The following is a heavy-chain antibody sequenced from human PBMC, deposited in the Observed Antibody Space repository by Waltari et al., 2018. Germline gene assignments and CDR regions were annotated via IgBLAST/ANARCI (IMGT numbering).Heavy chain of an antibody. Sequence: QLQLQESGPGLVKPSETLSLPCTVSGGSLSSSSYYCGWIRQHPGKGLEWIGSIYYSGSTYYNPSLKSRVTISVDTSKNQFSLKLSSVTAADTAVYYCARDQGSSWVYYYYYGMDVWGQGTTVTVSS. CDR2: IYYSGST. V-gene: IGHV4-39*07. J-gene: IGHJ6*02. D-gene: IGHD6-13*01. CDR1: GGSLSSSSYY. CDR3: ARDQGSSWVYYYYYGMDV.